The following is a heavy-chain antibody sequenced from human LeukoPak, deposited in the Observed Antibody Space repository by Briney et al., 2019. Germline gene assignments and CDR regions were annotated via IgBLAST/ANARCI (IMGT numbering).Heavy chain of an antibody. Sequence: GGSLRLSCAASGFTFSSYAMRWVRHAPGKGLEWVSSVSGSGGSTYYADSVKGRFTISRDNSKNTLYLQMNSLRAEDTAVYYCAKPRAVGVNAFFDYWGQGTLVTVSS. CDR1: GFTFSSYA. CDR2: VSGSGGST. V-gene: IGHV3-23*01. CDR3: AKPRAVGVNAFFDY. J-gene: IGHJ4*02.